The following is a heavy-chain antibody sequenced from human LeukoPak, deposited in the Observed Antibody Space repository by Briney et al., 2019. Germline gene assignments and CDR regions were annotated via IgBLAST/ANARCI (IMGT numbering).Heavy chain of an antibody. D-gene: IGHD3-3*01. CDR2: IIPIFGTA. CDR3: ARDRPGYDFWSGYAFGI. J-gene: IGHJ3*02. CDR1: GGTFSSYA. V-gene: IGHV1-69*13. Sequence: ASVKVSCKASGGTFSSYAISWVRQAPGQGLEWMGGIIPIFGTANYAQKFQGRVTITADESTSTAYMELSSLRSEDTAVYYCARDRPGYDFWSGYAFGISGQGTMVTVSS.